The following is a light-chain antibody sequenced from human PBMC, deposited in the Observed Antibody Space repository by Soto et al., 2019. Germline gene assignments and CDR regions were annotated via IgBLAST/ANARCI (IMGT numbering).Light chain of an antibody. V-gene: IGKV2-30*01. Sequence: DVVMTQSPLSLPVTLGQPASISCKSSQSPVYSDGITYLNWFQQRPGQSPRSIIYQVSNRDSGVPARLSGSGSGTDLTLTVSGLQAEDVAIYYCHKYFRSPITFGGGTKVDIK. J-gene: IGKJ4*01. CDR3: HKYFRSPIT. CDR2: QVS. CDR1: QSPVYSDGITY.